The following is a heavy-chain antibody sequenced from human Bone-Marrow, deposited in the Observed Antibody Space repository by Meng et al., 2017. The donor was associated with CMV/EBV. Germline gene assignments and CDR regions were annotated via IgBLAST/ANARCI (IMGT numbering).Heavy chain of an antibody. CDR3: AKDTYYYDSSGYYPAI. CDR2: ISYDGSNK. V-gene: IGHV3-30-3*01. J-gene: IGHJ3*02. CDR1: GFTFSSYA. D-gene: IGHD3-22*01. Sequence: GESLKISCAASGFTFSSYAMSWVRQAPGKGLEWVAVISYDGSNKYYADSVKGRFTISRDNSKNTLYLQMNSLRAEDTAVYYCAKDTYYYDSSGYYPAIWGQGTMVTVSS.